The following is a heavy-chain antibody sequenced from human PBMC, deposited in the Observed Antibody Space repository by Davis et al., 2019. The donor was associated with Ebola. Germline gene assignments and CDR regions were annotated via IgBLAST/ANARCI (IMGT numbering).Heavy chain of an antibody. D-gene: IGHD3-16*02. CDR2: INHSGST. CDR3: ARQGYPRNYYYYGMDV. CDR1: GGSFSGYY. Sequence: SETLSLTCAVYGGSFSGYYWSWIRQPPVKGLEWIGEINHSGSTYYNPSLKSRVTISVDTSKNQFSLKLSSVTAADTAVYYCARQGYPRNYYYYGMDVWGQGTTVTVSS. J-gene: IGHJ6*02. V-gene: IGHV4-34*01.